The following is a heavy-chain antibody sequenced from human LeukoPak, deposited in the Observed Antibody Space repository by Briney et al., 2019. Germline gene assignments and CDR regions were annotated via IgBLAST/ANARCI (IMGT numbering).Heavy chain of an antibody. Sequence: GSLRLSCVASGFNFNDYYMSWIRQAPGKGLEWVSFISHSGRYTNDADSVKGRFTISRENAKNSLYLQMNNLRAEDTAVYYCARDRRRTSDNAFDIWGQGTMVTASS. CDR2: ISHSGRYT. CDR1: GFNFNDYY. CDR3: ARDRRRTSDNAFDI. V-gene: IGHV3-11*05. J-gene: IGHJ3*02.